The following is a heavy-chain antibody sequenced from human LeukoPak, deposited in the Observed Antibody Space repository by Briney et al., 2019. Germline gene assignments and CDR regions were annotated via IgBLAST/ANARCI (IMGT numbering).Heavy chain of an antibody. CDR1: GGTFRSYA. CDR3: ARDCSGGSCYLGY. Sequence: SVKVSCKASGGTFRSYAISWVRQAPGQGLEWMGGIIPIFGTANYAQKFQGRVTITADESTSTAYMELSSLRSEDTAVYYCARDCSGGSCYLGYWGQGTLVTVSS. J-gene: IGHJ4*02. V-gene: IGHV1-69*13. D-gene: IGHD2-15*01. CDR2: IIPIFGTA.